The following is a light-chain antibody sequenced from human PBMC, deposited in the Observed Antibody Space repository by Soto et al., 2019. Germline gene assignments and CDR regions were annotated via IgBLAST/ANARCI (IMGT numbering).Light chain of an antibody. J-gene: IGLJ1*01. CDR1: SSNIGAGFD. CDR3: QSFDSSLSGYV. Sequence: VLTQPPSVSGAPGQRVTISCTGSSSNIGAGFDVHWYQQLPGEAPKLLIYGNTNRPSGVPDRFSGSKSGTSASLAITGLQVEDAADYYCQSFDSSLSGYVFGTGTKVTVL. V-gene: IGLV1-40*01. CDR2: GNT.